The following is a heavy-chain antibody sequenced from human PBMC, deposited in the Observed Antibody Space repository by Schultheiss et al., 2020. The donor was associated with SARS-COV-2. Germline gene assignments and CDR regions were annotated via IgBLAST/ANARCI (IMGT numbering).Heavy chain of an antibody. J-gene: IGHJ4*02. CDR2: IYWNDDK. CDR3: AHRGWELLRFDY. D-gene: IGHD1-26*01. CDR1: GFSLSTSGVG. Sequence: SGPTLVKPTQTLTLTCTFSGFSLSTSGVGVGWIRQPPGKALEWLALIYWNDDKRYSPSLKSRLTITKDTSKNQVVLTMTNMDPVDTATYYCAHRGWELLRFDYWGQGTLVTVS. V-gene: IGHV2-5*01.